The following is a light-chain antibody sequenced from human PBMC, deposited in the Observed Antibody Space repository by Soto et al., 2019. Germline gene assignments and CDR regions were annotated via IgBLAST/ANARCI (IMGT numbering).Light chain of an antibody. CDR3: SSYTTSNTRQIV. CDR1: SSDVGGYNY. J-gene: IGLJ1*01. CDR2: DVS. V-gene: IGLV2-14*03. Sequence: SVLTQPSSLSGAPGQSINISCTGTSSDVGGYNYVSWYQHHPGKAPKLIIYDVSNRPSGVSNPFSGSKSGNTASLTISGLQPEDEADYYCSSYTTSNTRQIVFGTGTKVTVL.